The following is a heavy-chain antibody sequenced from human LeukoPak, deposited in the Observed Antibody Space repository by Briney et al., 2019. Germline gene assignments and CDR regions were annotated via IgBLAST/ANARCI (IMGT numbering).Heavy chain of an antibody. V-gene: IGHV1-18*01. D-gene: IGHD3-22*01. Sequence: ASVKVSCKASGYTFSSYGITWVRQAPGQGLEWMGWINPYNGNTNYAQKLQGRLTLTADTSTSAAYMELRSLRSEDTAVYYCATDRSYYDSSGYHYGDAFDIWGQGTMVTVSS. CDR1: GYTFSSYG. CDR3: ATDRSYYDSSGYHYGDAFDI. J-gene: IGHJ3*02. CDR2: INPYNGNT.